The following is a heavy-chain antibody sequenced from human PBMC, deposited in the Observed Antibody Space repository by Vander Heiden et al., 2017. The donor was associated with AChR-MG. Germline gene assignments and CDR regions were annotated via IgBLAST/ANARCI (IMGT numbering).Heavy chain of an antibody. CDR1: VGSISSSSYY. V-gene: IGHV4-39*01. J-gene: IGHJ3*02. Sequence: QLQLQESGPGLVKPSETLSLTCTVSVGSISSSSYYWGWIRQPPGKGLEWIGSIYYSGSTYYNPSLKSRVTISVDTSKNQFSLKLSSVTAADTAVYYCARRNTGMTTVTTDDAFDIWGQGTMVTVSS. CDR2: IYYSGST. CDR3: ARRNTGMTTVTTDDAFDI. D-gene: IGHD4-17*01.